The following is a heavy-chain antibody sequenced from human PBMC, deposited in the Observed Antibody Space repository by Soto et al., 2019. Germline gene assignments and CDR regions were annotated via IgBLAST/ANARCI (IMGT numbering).Heavy chain of an antibody. V-gene: IGHV4-59*08. Sequence: SETLSLTCTVSGDSISSYYWSWIRQPPGKGLEWIGYIFHTGSANYNPSLKSRVTISIDTSKNQFSLRLSSVTAADTAVYYCAKVSRDGSQVAWGQGTLITVSS. CDR2: IFHTGSA. CDR3: AKVSRDGSQVA. D-gene: IGHD2-15*01. CDR1: GDSISSYY. J-gene: IGHJ5*02.